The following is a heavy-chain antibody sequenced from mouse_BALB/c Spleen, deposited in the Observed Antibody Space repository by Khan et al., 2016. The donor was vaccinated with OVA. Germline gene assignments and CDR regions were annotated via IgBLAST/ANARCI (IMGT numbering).Heavy chain of an antibody. Sequence: EVQLQESGPGLVKPSQTVSLTCTVTGISITTGNYRWSWIRQFPGNKLEWIGNIYYSGTITYNPSLTSRNTITRDTSKNQFFLEMNSLTAEDTATYYCARDYGSLYWYFDDWGAGTTVTVSA. J-gene: IGHJ1*01. V-gene: IGHV3-5*02. CDR3: ARDYGSLYWYFDD. D-gene: IGHD1-1*01. CDR2: IYYSGTI. CDR1: GISITTGNYR.